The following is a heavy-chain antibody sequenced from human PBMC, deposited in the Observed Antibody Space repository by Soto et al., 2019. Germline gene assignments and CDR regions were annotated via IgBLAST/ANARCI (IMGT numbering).Heavy chain of an antibody. CDR1: GFTFSSYA. V-gene: IGHV3-30-3*01. CDR2: ISYDGSNK. D-gene: IGHD2-2*01. CDR3: ARDKSCISTSSQDLDYYYYGMDV. Sequence: QVQLVESGGGVVQPGRSLRLSCAASGFTFSSYAMHWVRQAPGKGLEWVAVISYDGSNKYYADSVKGRFTISRDNSKNTLYLQMNSLRSEDTAVYYCARDKSCISTSSQDLDYYYYGMDVWGQGTTVTVSS. J-gene: IGHJ6*02.